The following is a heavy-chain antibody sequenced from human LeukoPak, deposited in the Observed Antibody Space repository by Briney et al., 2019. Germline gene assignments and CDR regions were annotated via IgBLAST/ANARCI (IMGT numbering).Heavy chain of an antibody. CDR1: GGTFSSYA. CDR2: IIPIFGTA. J-gene: IGHJ4*02. CDR3: ARAYCGGDCYLYFDY. V-gene: IGHV1-69*13. Sequence: PGASVKVSCKASGGTFSSYAISWVRQAPGQGLEWMGGIIPIFGTANYAQKFQGRVTITADESTSTAYMELSSLRSEDTAVYYCARAYCGGDCYLYFDYWGQGTLVTVSS. D-gene: IGHD2-21*02.